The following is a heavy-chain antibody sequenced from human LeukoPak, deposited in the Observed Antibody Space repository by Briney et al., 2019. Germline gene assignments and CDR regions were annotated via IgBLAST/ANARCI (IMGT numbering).Heavy chain of an antibody. Sequence: GESLKISCKRSGYSFTNYWIAWVRQMPGKGLEWMGIIYPDDSDTRYSPSFQGQVTISADKSISTAYMQWGSLKASDTAMYYCASRRDGYNYFDHWGQGTLVTVPS. D-gene: IGHD5-24*01. CDR2: IYPDDSDT. CDR1: GYSFTNYW. CDR3: ASRRDGYNYFDH. J-gene: IGHJ4*02. V-gene: IGHV5-51*01.